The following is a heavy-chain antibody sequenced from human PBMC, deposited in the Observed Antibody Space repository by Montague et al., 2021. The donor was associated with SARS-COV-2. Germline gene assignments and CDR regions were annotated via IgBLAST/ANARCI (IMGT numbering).Heavy chain of an antibody. V-gene: IGHV4-31*03. J-gene: IGHJ2*01. CDR1: GGSITSGAYY. CDR3: AREWGRGGDRYWYFDL. CDR2: IYYSGRT. D-gene: IGHD2-21*02. Sequence: TRSLTCNVSGGSITSGAYYWSWIRQHPGKGLEWIGYIYYSGRTFLNPSLKSRVTISVDTSNNQFSLKVTSVTAADTAVYYCAREWGRGGDRYWYFDLWGRGTLVTVSS.